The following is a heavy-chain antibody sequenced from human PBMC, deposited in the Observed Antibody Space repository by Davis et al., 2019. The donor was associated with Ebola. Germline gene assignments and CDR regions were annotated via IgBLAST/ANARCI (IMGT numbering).Heavy chain of an antibody. V-gene: IGHV3-30*03. D-gene: IGHD3-9*01. CDR1: GFTFSSYA. CDR3: ARAPAIFWKGVFQH. J-gene: IGHJ1*01. CDR2: ISYDGSNK. Sequence: GGSLRLSCAASGFTFSSYAMSWVRQAPGKGLEWVAVISYDGSNKYYADSVKGRFTISRDNSKNTLSLQMNSLRAEDTAVYYCARAPAIFWKGVFQHWGQGTLVTVSS.